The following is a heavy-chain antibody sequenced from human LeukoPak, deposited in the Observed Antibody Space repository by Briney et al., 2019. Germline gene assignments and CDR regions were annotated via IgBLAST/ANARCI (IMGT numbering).Heavy chain of an antibody. Sequence: PGGSLRVSCAASGFTVSSNYMSWVRQAPGKGLEWVSVIYSGGSTYYADSVKGRFTISRDNSKNTLYLQMNSLRAEDTAVYYCARDPEGLVEGYWGQGTLVTVSS. CDR2: IYSGGST. J-gene: IGHJ4*02. D-gene: IGHD2-8*02. CDR3: ARDPEGLVEGY. CDR1: GFTVSSNY. V-gene: IGHV3-66*01.